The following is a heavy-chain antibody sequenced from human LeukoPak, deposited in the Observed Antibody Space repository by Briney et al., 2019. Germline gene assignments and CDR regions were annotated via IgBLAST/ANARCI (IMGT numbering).Heavy chain of an antibody. Sequence: PGGSLRLSCAASGFTFSSYAMHWVRQAPGKGLEWVAVISYDGSNKYYADSVKGRFTISRDNSKNTLYLQMNSLRAEDTAVYYCASEAPLLLWFGPPSGYWGQGTLVTVSS. CDR2: ISYDGSNK. J-gene: IGHJ4*02. CDR3: ASEAPLLLWFGPPSGY. V-gene: IGHV3-30-3*01. CDR1: GFTFSSYA. D-gene: IGHD3-10*01.